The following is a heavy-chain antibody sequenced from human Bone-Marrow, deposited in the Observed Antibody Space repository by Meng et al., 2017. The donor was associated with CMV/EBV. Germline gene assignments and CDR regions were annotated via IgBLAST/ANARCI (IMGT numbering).Heavy chain of an antibody. CDR1: GFTFSSYA. J-gene: IGHJ4*02. CDR2: IRYDGSNK. Sequence: GESLKISCAASGFTFSSYAMHWVRQAPGKGLEWVAFIRYDGSNKYYADSVKGRFTISRDNSKNTLYLQMNSLRAEDTAVYYCAKVGSRTIAAAAIDYWGQGTLVTVSS. CDR3: AKVGSRTIAAAAIDY. V-gene: IGHV3-30*02. D-gene: IGHD6-13*01.